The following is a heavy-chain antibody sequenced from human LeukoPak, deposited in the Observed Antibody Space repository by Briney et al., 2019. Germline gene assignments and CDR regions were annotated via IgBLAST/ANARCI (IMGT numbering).Heavy chain of an antibody. J-gene: IGHJ5*02. CDR1: GGSFSGYY. CDR3: AGLIRPGWFDP. Sequence: SETLSLTCAVYGGSFSGYYWSWIRQPPGKGLEWIGEIYHSGSTNYNPSLKSRVTISVDKSKNQFSLKLSSVTAADTAVYYCAGLIRPGWFDPWGQGTLVTVSS. D-gene: IGHD1-14*01. V-gene: IGHV4-34*01. CDR2: IYHSGST.